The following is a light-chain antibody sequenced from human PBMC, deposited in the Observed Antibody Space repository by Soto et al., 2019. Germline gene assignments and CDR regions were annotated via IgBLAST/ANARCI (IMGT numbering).Light chain of an antibody. CDR3: QQSYRTPYT. CDR2: AES. Sequence: DIQMTQSPSPLSASVGDRVTITCRASQSISSHLNWYQQKPGKAPKLLIYAESNLQTGVPARFSGRGSGTDFTLTISSLQREDFATYYCQQSYRTPYTFGQGTKLEIK. J-gene: IGKJ2*01. V-gene: IGKV1-39*01. CDR1: QSISSH.